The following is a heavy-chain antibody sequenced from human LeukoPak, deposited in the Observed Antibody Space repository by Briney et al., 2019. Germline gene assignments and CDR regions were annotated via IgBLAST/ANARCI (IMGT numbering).Heavy chain of an antibody. CDR3: AKEVPPTWKTDY. CDR2: ITATGDTT. D-gene: IGHD1-1*01. CDR1: GFTFSSYA. J-gene: IGHJ4*02. V-gene: IGHV3-23*01. Sequence: GGSLRLSCAASGFTFSSYAMSWVRQAPGKGLEWVSGITATGDTTYYADSVKGRFTISRDNSKNTLYLQMNSLRAEDTAVYYCAKEVPPTWKTDYWGQGTLVTVSS.